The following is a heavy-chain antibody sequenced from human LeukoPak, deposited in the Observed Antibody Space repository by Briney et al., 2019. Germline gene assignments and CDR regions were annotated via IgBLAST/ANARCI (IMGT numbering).Heavy chain of an antibody. J-gene: IGHJ4*02. Sequence: GGSLRLSCAASGFTFSSYSMNWVRQAPGKGLEWVSFIRYDGSNKYYADSVKGRFTISRDNSKNTLYLQMNSLRTEDTAVYYCAKAPSSSSPPSDWGQGTLVTVSP. CDR2: IRYDGSNK. CDR3: AKAPSSSSPPSD. D-gene: IGHD6-6*01. CDR1: GFTFSSYS. V-gene: IGHV3-30*02.